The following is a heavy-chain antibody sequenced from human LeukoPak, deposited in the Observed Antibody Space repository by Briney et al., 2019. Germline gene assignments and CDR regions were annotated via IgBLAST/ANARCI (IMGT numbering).Heavy chain of an antibody. J-gene: IGHJ5*02. CDR1: GGSISSGSYY. CDR2: IYTSGST. Sequence: PSETLSLTCTVSGGSISSGSYYWRWIRQPAGTGLEWIGRIYTSGSTNYNPSLKSRVTISVDTSKNQFSLKLSSVPAADTAVYYCAREHYYDSSGYYLPVNWFDPWGQGTLVTVSS. D-gene: IGHD3-22*01. V-gene: IGHV4-61*02. CDR3: AREHYYDSSGYYLPVNWFDP.